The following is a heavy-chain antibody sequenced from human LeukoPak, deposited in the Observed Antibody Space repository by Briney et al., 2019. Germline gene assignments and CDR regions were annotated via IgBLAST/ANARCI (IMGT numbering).Heavy chain of an antibody. Sequence: PSETLSLTCAVYGGSFSGYYWSWIRQPPGKGLEWIGEINHSGSTNYNPSLKSRVTISVDTSKNQFSLKLSSVTAADTAVYYCARGLGGDCSGGSCRPHNWFDPWGQGTLVTVSS. CDR2: INHSGST. D-gene: IGHD2-15*01. CDR3: ARGLGGDCSGGSCRPHNWFDP. J-gene: IGHJ5*02. V-gene: IGHV4-34*01. CDR1: GGSFSGYY.